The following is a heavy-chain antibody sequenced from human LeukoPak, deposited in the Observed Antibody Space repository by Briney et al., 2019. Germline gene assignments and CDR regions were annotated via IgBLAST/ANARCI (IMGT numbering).Heavy chain of an antibody. CDR3: ARDFWYYYDSSGSESFQH. V-gene: IGHV4-34*01. D-gene: IGHD3-22*01. Sequence: PSETLSLTCAVYGGSFSGYYWSWIRQPPGKGLEWIGEINHSGSTNYNPSLKSRVTISVDKSKNQFSLKLSSVTAADTAVYYCARDFWYYYDSSGSESFQHWGQGTLVTVSS. CDR2: INHSGST. CDR1: GGSFSGYY. J-gene: IGHJ1*01.